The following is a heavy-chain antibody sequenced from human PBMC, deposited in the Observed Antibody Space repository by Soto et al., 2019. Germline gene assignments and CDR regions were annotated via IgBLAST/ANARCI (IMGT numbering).Heavy chain of an antibody. CDR3: GRSRGGVQD. Sequence: AGSRSLTCAAYYSSFSDYYWAWVRQPPGKGLEWIGEITDSGGTRYNSSLSSRATMSVEGSKTQFSLNLRSVTAADSAGYYCGRSRGGVQDWGQGTLVPVSS. CDR2: ITDSGGT. J-gene: IGHJ1*01. CDR1: YSSFSDYY. V-gene: IGHV4-34*01. D-gene: IGHD3-10*01.